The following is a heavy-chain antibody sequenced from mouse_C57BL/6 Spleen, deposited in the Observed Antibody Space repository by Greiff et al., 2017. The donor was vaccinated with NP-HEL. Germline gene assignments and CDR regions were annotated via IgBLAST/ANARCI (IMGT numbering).Heavy chain of an antibody. Sequence: QVHVKQPGAELVKPGASVKMSCKASGYTFTSYWITWVKQRPGQGLEWIGDIYPGSGSTNYNEKFKSKATLTVDTSSSTAYMQLSSLTSEDSAVYYCARAYGSSSWFAYWGQGTLVTVSA. D-gene: IGHD1-1*01. V-gene: IGHV1-55*01. CDR1: GYTFTSYW. CDR3: ARAYGSSSWFAY. CDR2: IYPGSGST. J-gene: IGHJ3*01.